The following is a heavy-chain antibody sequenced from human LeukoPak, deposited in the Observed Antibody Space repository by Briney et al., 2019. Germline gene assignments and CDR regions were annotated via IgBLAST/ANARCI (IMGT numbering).Heavy chain of an antibody. CDR2: IKPNGIEK. Sequence: PGGSLRLSCEGSGFTFSNYWMTWVRQAPGKGLEWVANIKPNGIEKHYADSVEGRFTISRDNAKNSLYLEMNSLRAEDTAVYYCARESGSYRPIDFWGQGTLVMVSS. CDR3: ARESGSYRPIDF. J-gene: IGHJ4*02. D-gene: IGHD1-26*01. CDR1: GFTFSNYW. V-gene: IGHV3-7*01.